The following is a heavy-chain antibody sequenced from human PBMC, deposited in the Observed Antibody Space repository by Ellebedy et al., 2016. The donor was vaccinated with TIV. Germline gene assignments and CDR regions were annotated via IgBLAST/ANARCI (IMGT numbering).Heavy chain of an antibody. J-gene: IGHJ4*02. CDR3: VRVHLGATTRFLDY. Sequence: GESLKISCAASGFTFSSYSMNWVRQAPGKGLEWVSYISSSSSTIYYADSVQGRFTISRDNAKNSLYLQMNSLKTEDTAVYFCVRVHLGATTRFLDYWGQGTLVTVSS. CDR1: GFTFSSYS. D-gene: IGHD1-26*01. CDR2: ISSSSSTI. V-gene: IGHV3-48*01.